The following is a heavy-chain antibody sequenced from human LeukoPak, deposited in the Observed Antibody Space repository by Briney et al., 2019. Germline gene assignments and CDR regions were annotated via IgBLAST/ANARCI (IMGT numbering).Heavy chain of an antibody. J-gene: IGHJ4*02. CDR1: GFTFSSYW. Sequence: PGGSLRLSCAASGFTFSSYWMSWVRQAPGKGLEWVANIKQDGSEKYYVDSVKGRFTISRDNAKNSLYLQMNSLRAEDTAVYYCAKVKSSGYYKYYFDYWGQGTLVTVSS. D-gene: IGHD3-22*01. CDR3: AKVKSSGYYKYYFDY. V-gene: IGHV3-7*01. CDR2: IKQDGSEK.